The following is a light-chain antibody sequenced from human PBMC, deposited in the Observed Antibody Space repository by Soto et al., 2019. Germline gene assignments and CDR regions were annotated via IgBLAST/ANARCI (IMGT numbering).Light chain of an antibody. CDR1: QSVSSN. CDR2: GAS. Sequence: EIVMTQSPATLSVSPGERATLSCRASQSVSSNLAWYQQKPGQAPTLLIYGASIRAAGIPDRFSGSGSGTDFTLTITRLEPEDFAVYYCHQYGISPPRTFGQGTKVDIK. V-gene: IGKV3-20*01. CDR3: HQYGISPPRT. J-gene: IGKJ1*01.